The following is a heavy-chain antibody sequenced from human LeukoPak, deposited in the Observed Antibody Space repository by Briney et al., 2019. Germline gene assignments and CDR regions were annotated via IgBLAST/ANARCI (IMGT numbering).Heavy chain of an antibody. J-gene: IGHJ5*02. Sequence: GASVKVSCKASGYTFTSYDINWVRQATGQGLEWMGWMNPNSGNTGYAQKFQGRVTMTRNTSISTAYMELSSLRSEDTAVYYCARGSNSSGSIWFDPWGQGTLVTVSS. CDR1: GYTFTSYD. D-gene: IGHD3-22*01. CDR3: ARGSNSSGSIWFDP. V-gene: IGHV1-8*01. CDR2: MNPNSGNT.